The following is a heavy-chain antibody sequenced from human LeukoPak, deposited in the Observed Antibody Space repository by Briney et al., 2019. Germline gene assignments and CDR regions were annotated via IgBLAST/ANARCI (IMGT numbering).Heavy chain of an antibody. CDR1: GYTFSSYA. D-gene: IGHD6-19*01. V-gene: IGHV1-3*01. J-gene: IGHJ4*02. CDR2: INAGNGNT. Sequence: ASVKVSCKASGYTFSSYAMHWVRQAPGQRPEWMGWINAGNGNTKYSQKFQGRVTITRDTSASTAYMELSSLRSEDTAVYYCARDGEAVAGDYWGQGTLVTISS. CDR3: ARDGEAVAGDY.